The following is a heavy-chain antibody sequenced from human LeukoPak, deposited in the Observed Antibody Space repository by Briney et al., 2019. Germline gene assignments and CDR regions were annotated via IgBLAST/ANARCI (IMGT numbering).Heavy chain of an antibody. J-gene: IGHJ4*02. V-gene: IGHV4-34*01. CDR1: GGSFSGYY. D-gene: IGHD3-3*01. Sequence: PSETLSLTCAVYGGSFSGYYWSWIRQPPGKGLEWIGEINHSGSTNYNPSLKSRVTISVDTSKNQFSLKLSSVTAADTAVYYCARRALRFLEWLPHFDYWGQGTLVTVSS. CDR3: ARRALRFLEWLPHFDY. CDR2: INHSGST.